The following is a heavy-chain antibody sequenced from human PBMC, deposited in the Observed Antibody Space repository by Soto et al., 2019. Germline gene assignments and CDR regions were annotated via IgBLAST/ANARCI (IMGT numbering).Heavy chain of an antibody. CDR3: AREGIAAAGSDYYYYGMDV. CDR1: GGTFSSYA. J-gene: IGHJ6*02. D-gene: IGHD6-13*01. Sequence: SVKVSCKASGGTFSSYAISWVRQAPGRGLEWMGGIIPIFGTANYAQKFQGRVTITADESTSTAYMELSSLRSEDTAVYYCAREGIAAAGSDYYYYGMDVWGQGTTVTVSS. V-gene: IGHV1-69*13. CDR2: IIPIFGTA.